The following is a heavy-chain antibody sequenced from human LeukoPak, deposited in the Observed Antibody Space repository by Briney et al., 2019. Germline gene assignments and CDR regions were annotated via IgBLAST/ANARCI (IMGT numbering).Heavy chain of an antibody. V-gene: IGHV4-31*03. J-gene: IGHJ4*02. CDR1: GGSISSGGYY. Sequence: SETLSLTCTVSGGSISSGGYYWSWIRQHPGKGLEWIGYIYYSGSTYYNPSLKSRVTISVDTSKNQFSLKLSSVTAADTAVYYCARCRSGGRAYYFDYWGQGTLSPSPQ. D-gene: IGHD2-15*01. CDR2: IYYSGST. CDR3: ARCRSGGRAYYFDY.